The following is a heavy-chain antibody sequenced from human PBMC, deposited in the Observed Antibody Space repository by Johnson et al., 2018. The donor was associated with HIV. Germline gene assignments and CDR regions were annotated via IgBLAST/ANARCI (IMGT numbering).Heavy chain of an antibody. CDR1: GFTFDDYA. J-gene: IGHJ3*02. D-gene: IGHD3-10*01. CDR3: ARGRDSGVAFDI. CDR2: MWYDGSDK. Sequence: VQLVESGGGLVQPGGSLRLSCAASGFTFDDYAMHWVRQAPGKGLEWVAVMWYDGSDKYYADSVKGRFTVSRDNAKNTLYLQMNSLSAEDTAVYYCARGRDSGVAFDIWGQGTMVTVSS. V-gene: IGHV3-33*08.